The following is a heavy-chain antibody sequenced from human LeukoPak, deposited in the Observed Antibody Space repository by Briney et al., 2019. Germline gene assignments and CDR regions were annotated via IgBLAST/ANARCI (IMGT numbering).Heavy chain of an antibody. D-gene: IGHD3-16*02. CDR1: GFTFSSYS. CDR2: ISYDGSNK. V-gene: IGHV3-30*18. CDR3: AKEGYDYVWGSYRWLDAFDI. Sequence: GGSLRLSCAASGFTFSSYSMNWVRQAPGKGLEWVAVISYDGSNKYYADSVKGRFTISRDNSKNTLYLQMNSLRAEDTAVYYCAKEGYDYVWGSYRWLDAFDIWGQGTMVTVSS. J-gene: IGHJ3*02.